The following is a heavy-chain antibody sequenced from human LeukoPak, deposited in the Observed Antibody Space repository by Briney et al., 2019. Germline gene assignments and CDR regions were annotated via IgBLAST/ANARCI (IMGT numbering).Heavy chain of an antibody. Sequence: ASVKLSRSASGYTFTRYYMHWVGRAPGHGLEWMGRINPNSGGTNYAQKFHGRVAMTRDTSISTAYMELSRLRCDDTAVYYFARPIPTTVDTYFDYWGQGILVTVP. CDR2: INPNSGGT. CDR3: ARPIPTTVDTYFDY. D-gene: IGHD4-23*01. J-gene: IGHJ4*02. CDR1: GYTFTRYY. V-gene: IGHV1-2*06.